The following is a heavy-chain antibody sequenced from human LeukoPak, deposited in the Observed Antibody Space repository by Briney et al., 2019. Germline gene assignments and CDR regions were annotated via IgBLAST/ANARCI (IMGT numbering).Heavy chain of an antibody. CDR3: ARVFWIGDTALFFFDY. J-gene: IGHJ4*02. Sequence: PSQTLSLTCTVSGGSISSGDYYWSWIRQPPGKGLEWIGYIYYSGSTYYNPSLKSRVTISVDTSKNQFSLNLNSVTAADTAVYYCARVFWIGDTALFFFDYWGQGTLVTVSS. V-gene: IGHV4-30-4*08. CDR2: IYYSGST. D-gene: IGHD5-18*01. CDR1: GGSISSGDYY.